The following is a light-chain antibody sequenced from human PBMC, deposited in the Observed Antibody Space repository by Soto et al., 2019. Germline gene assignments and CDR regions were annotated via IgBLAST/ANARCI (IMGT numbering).Light chain of an antibody. Sequence: EIVLTQSPGTLSLSPGERATLSCRASQSVSSSYLAWYQQQPGQAPRLLIYGASSRATGIPDRFSGSGSGTDFTLTISRLEPEYFAVYYCQQYGSSYTFGQGTKLEIK. J-gene: IGKJ2*01. V-gene: IGKV3-20*01. CDR3: QQYGSSYT. CDR2: GAS. CDR1: QSVSSSY.